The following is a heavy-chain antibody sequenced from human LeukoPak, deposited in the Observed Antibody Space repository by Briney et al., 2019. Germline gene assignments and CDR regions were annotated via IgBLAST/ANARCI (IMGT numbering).Heavy chain of an antibody. CDR3: AREGRDYWYFDL. CDR1: GFTFSSYW. Sequence: GGSLRLSCAASGFTFSSYWMHWVRQAPGKGLVWVSRISNDGTTTSYADSVKGRFTISRDNAKNPLYLQMNSLRAEDTVVYYCAREGRDYWYFDLWGRGTLVTVSS. D-gene: IGHD2-15*01. J-gene: IGHJ2*01. CDR2: ISNDGTTT. V-gene: IGHV3-74*01.